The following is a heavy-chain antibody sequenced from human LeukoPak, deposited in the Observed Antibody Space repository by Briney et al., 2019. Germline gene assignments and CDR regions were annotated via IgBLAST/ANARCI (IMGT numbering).Heavy chain of an antibody. Sequence: GGSLRLSCAASGFTFSSYAMSWVRQVPGKGLEWASVISGSGGSTYYADSVKGRFTISRDNSKNTLYLQMNSLRAEDTAVYYCAKGYCSSTSCSLDYWGQGTLVTVSS. D-gene: IGHD2-2*01. CDR3: AKGYCSSTSCSLDY. J-gene: IGHJ4*02. CDR2: ISGSGGST. CDR1: GFTFSSYA. V-gene: IGHV3-23*01.